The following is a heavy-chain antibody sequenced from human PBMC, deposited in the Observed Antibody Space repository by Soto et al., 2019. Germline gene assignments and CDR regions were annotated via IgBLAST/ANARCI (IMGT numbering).Heavy chain of an antibody. CDR3: AKDLETYQLLSPDFDY. J-gene: IGHJ4*02. V-gene: IGHV3-30*18. D-gene: IGHD2-2*01. CDR2: ISYDGSNK. CDR1: GFTFSSYG. Sequence: GGSLRLSCAASGFTFSSYGMHWVRQAPGKGLEWVAVISYDGSNKYYADSVKGRFTISRDNSKNTLYLQMNSLRAEDTAVYYCAKDLETYQLLSPDFDYWGQGTLVTVSS.